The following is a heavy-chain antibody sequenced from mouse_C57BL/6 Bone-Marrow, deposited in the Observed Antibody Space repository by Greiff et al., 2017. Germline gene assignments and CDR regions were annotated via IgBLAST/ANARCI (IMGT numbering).Heavy chain of an antibody. V-gene: IGHV3-6*01. CDR3: ARVPIYYYGSSYAGYAMDY. J-gene: IGHJ4*01. D-gene: IGHD1-1*01. Sequence: EVKLMESGPGLVKPSQSLSLTCSVTGYSITSGYYWNWIRQFPGNKLEWMGYISYDGSNNYNPSLKNRISLTRDTSKNQFFLKLNSVTTEDTATYYCARVPIYYYGSSYAGYAMDYWGQGTSVTVSS. CDR1: GYSITSGYY. CDR2: ISYDGSN.